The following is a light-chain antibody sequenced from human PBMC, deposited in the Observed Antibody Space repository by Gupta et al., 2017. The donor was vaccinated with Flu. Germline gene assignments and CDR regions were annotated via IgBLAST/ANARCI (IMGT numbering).Light chain of an antibody. Sequence: LNWYQQTPWQAPKVLFFSASTLQTAVPSSFRGSASGTVFTLTITTLQLDDFATYYCQQSYSFPRTFGQWSKVEI. CDR2: SAS. V-gene: IGKV1-39*01. J-gene: IGKJ1*01. CDR3: QQSYSFPRT.